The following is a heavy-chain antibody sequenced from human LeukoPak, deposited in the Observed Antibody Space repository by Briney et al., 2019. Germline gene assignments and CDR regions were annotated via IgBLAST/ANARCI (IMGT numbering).Heavy chain of an antibody. CDR2: IYYSGST. J-gene: IGHJ4*02. V-gene: IGHV4-59*01. CDR1: GGSISSYY. CDR3: ARSPWNYYDSSGYRRQYFDY. D-gene: IGHD3-22*01. Sequence: SETLSLTCTVSGGSISSYYWSWIRQPPGRGLEWVGYIYYSGSTNYNPSLKSRVTISVDTSKNQFSLKLSSVTAADTAEYYCARSPWNYYDSSGYRRQYFDYWGQGTLVTVSS.